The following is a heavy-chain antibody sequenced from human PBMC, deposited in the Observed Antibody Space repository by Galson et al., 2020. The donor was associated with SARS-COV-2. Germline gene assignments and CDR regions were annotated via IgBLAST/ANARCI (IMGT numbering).Heavy chain of an antibody. J-gene: IGHJ6*02. CDR2: IWYDGSNK. CDR3: ARDYVYDILTGLGGDYYGMDV. V-gene: IGHV3-33*01. CDR1: GFTFSSYG. Sequence: GGSLRLSCAASGFTFSSYGMHWVRQAPGKGLEWVAVIWYDGSNKYYADSVKGRFTISRDNSKNTLYLQMNSLRAEDTAVYYCARDYVYDILTGLGGDYYGMDVWGQGTTVTVSS. D-gene: IGHD3-9*01.